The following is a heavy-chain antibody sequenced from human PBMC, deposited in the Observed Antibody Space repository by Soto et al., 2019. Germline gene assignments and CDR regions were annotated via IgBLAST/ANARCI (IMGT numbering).Heavy chain of an antibody. Sequence: QVQLVQSGAEVKKPGSSVTVSCKASGGTFSSYTISWVRQAPGQGHEWMGRIIPILGIANYAQKFQGRVTITADKTTGTACMGRSSVGSKETAVYYCARDLKGGTTFTTGGKNWFDPWGQGTLVTVSS. CDR2: IIPILGIA. CDR3: ARDLKGGTTFTTGGKNWFDP. D-gene: IGHD4-17*01. J-gene: IGHJ5*02. CDR1: GGTFSSYT. V-gene: IGHV1-69*08.